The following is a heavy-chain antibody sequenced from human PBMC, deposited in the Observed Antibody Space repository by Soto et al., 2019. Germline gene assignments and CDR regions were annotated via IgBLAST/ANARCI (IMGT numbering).Heavy chain of an antibody. D-gene: IGHD1-7*01. CDR2: SSATGAGT. CDR1: GFTFSSYG. Sequence: EVQLLESGGGLVQPGGSLRLSCAASGFTFSSYGMTWVRQAPGKGLEWVSFSSATGAGTYYADSVKGRFTISRDNSNNTLYLQMTSLRADVTAVYYCAKDRRAGGNYGFYSDFWGQGALVIVSS. J-gene: IGHJ4*02. CDR3: AKDRRAGGNYGFYSDF. V-gene: IGHV3-23*01.